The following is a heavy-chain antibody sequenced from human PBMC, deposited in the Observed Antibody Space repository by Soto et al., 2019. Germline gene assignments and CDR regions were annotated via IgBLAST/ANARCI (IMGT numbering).Heavy chain of an antibody. CDR2: ISYDGSNK. D-gene: IGHD3-3*01. J-gene: IGHJ6*02. Sequence: QVQLVESGGGVVQPGRSLRLTCAASGFSFSRYAMHWVRQAPGKGLEWVAVISYDGSNKDYADSVKGRFTISRDNSENTLYVQMNSLRGEDTAVYYCARPPDHDFGWVAHGMDVWGQGTTVTVSS. CDR1: GFSFSRYA. V-gene: IGHV3-30-3*01. CDR3: ARPPDHDFGWVAHGMDV.